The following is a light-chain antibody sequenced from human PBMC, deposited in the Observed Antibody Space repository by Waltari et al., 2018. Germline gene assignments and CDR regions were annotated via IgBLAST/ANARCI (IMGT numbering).Light chain of an antibody. CDR3: QQYNNWPPT. Sequence: EIVMTQSPATLSVSPGERATPSCRASQSVSSNLAWYQQKPGQAPRRLIYGASTRATGIPARFSGSGSGTEFTLTISSMQSEDFAVYYCQQYNNWPPTFGQGTKVEIK. CDR2: GAS. V-gene: IGKV3-15*01. J-gene: IGKJ1*01. CDR1: QSVSSN.